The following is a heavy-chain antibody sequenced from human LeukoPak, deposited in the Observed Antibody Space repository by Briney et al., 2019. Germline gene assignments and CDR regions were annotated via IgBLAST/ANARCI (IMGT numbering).Heavy chain of an antibody. CDR3: ARGQEQWLVRGAFDI. D-gene: IGHD6-19*01. V-gene: IGHV1-18*01. Sequence: ASVKVSCKASGYTFTSYGISWVRQAPGQGLERMGWISAYNGNTNYAQKLQGRVTMTTDTSTSTAYMELRSLRSDDTAVYYCARGQEQWLVRGAFDIWGQGTMVTVSS. CDR1: GYTFTSYG. CDR2: ISAYNGNT. J-gene: IGHJ3*02.